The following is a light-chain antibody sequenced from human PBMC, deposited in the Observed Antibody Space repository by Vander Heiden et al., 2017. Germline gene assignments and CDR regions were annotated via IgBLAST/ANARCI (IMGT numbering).Light chain of an antibody. Sequence: AIRMTQSPSSLSASTGDRVTITCRASQGISSYLAWYQQKPGKALKLLIYAASTLQSGVPSRFSGRGSRTAFTLSIICLQSADIPTYYCRQDDSEPQTFGQGTKLEIK. CDR3: RQDDSEPQT. V-gene: IGKV1-8*01. CDR1: QGISSY. J-gene: IGKJ2*01. CDR2: AAS.